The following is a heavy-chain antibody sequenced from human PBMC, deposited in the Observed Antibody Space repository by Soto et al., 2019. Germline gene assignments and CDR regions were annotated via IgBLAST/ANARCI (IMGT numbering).Heavy chain of an antibody. Sequence: QVQLVQSGAEVKKPGSSVKVSCKASGGTFSSYTISWVRQAPGQGLEWMGRIIPILGIANYAQKFQGRVTITADKSTSTAYMELSSLRSEDTAVYYCASGYCSGGSCPQYYYYYYGMDVWGQGTTVTVSS. CDR1: GGTFSSYT. D-gene: IGHD2-15*01. CDR3: ASGYCSGGSCPQYYYYYYGMDV. V-gene: IGHV1-69*02. CDR2: IIPILGIA. J-gene: IGHJ6*02.